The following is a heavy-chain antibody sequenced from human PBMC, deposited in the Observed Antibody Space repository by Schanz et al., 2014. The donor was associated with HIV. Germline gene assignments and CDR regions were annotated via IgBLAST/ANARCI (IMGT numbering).Heavy chain of an antibody. V-gene: IGHV3-33*08. CDR2: MSYDGRNE. CDR1: GFTFRSYG. Sequence: QVQLVESGGGVVQPGRSLRLSCAASGFTFRSYGMHWVRQAPGKGLECVASMSYDGRNEHYVDSVKGRFTISSDSSKKTVYLEMDSLRADDTAVYYCARDLTATVRGTFDYWGQGTLVTVSS. CDR3: ARDLTATVRGTFDY. D-gene: IGHD6-13*01. J-gene: IGHJ4*02.